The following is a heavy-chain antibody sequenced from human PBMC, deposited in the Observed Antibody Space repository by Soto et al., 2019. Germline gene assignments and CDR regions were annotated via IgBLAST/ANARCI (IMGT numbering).Heavy chain of an antibody. V-gene: IGHV3-30*03. CDR2: ISYDGNYK. Sequence: GGSLRLSCAASGFIFSSYAMSWVRQAPGKGLEWVAIISYDGNYKHHADSVKGRFTISRDNSKNTLYLQMNSLRAEDTAVYYCARGHADRLDIVVATATPHYFDYWGQGTLVTVSS. CDR1: GFIFSSYA. D-gene: IGHD2-21*02. CDR3: ARGHADRLDIVVATATPHYFDY. J-gene: IGHJ4*02.